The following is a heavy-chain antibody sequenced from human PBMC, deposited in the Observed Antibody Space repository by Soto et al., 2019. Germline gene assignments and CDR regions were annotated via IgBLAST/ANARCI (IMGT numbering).Heavy chain of an antibody. CDR1: GYTFTYYH. CDR2: MSGNNGNT. J-gene: IGHJ4*02. Sequence: GASVKVSCKASGYTFTYYHIRWVRQARRQGLECKRGMSGNNGNTNYAQKNKKKVTMTTDTSTSTAYMELRSLRSDDTAVYYCARDGPPSDYWGQGTLVTV. V-gene: IGHV1-18*01. CDR3: ARDGPPSDY.